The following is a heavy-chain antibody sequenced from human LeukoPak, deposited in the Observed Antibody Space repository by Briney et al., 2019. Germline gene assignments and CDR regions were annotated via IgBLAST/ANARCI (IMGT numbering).Heavy chain of an antibody. CDR1: GFTVSGYE. CDR2: ISSSGSSGSTM. Sequence: PGGSLRLSCAASGFTVSGYEFNWVRQAPGQGLEWVSYISSSGSSGSTMYYAESVKGRFTTSRDNAKNSVYLQMSSLRVEDTAVYYCARETENCGGDCFNYWGQGTLVTVSP. CDR3: ARETENCGGDCFNY. V-gene: IGHV3-48*03. J-gene: IGHJ4*02. D-gene: IGHD2-21*01.